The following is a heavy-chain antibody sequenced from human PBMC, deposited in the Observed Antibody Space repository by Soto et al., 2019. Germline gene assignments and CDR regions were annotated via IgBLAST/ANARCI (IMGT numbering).Heavy chain of an antibody. Sequence: EVQLVESGGGLVQPGGSLRLSCAASGFTFSSYSMNWVRQAPGKGLEWVSYISSSSSTIYYADSVKGRFTISRDNAKNSLYLQMNSLRDEDTAVYYCARDREVVPAAMAYYSYYMDVWGKGTTVTVSS. CDR2: ISSSSSTI. D-gene: IGHD2-2*01. CDR1: GFTFSSYS. CDR3: ARDREVVPAAMAYYSYYMDV. V-gene: IGHV3-48*02. J-gene: IGHJ6*03.